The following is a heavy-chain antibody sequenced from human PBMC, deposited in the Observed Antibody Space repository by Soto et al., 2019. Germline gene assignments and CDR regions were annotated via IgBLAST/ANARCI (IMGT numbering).Heavy chain of an antibody. V-gene: IGHV1-3*01. CDR1: GYTFTSYA. J-gene: IGHJ6*03. D-gene: IGHD2-2*01. CDR3: ATSLPVPYYYYYMDF. CDR2: INVGNGNT. Sequence: ASVKVSCKASGYTFTSYAMHWVRQAPGQRLEWMGWINVGNGNTKYSRKFQGRVTITSNTSASTAYMELSSLRSEDTAVYYCATSLPVPYYYYYMDFWGKRTTVTVSS.